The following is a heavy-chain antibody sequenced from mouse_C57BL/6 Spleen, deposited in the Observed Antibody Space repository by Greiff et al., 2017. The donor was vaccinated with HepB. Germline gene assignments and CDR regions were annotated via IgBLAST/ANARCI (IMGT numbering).Heavy chain of an antibody. CDR3: VREGEVTRPYYFDY. D-gene: IGHD2-5*01. CDR1: GFTFNTYA. Sequence: EVQLVESGGGLVQPKGSLKLSCAASGFTFNTYAMHWVRQAPGKGLEWVARIRSKSSNYATYYADSVKDRFTISRDDSQSMLYLQMNNLKTEDTAMYYCVREGEVTRPYYFDYWGQGTTLTVSS. J-gene: IGHJ2*01. CDR2: IRSKSSNYAT. V-gene: IGHV10-3*01.